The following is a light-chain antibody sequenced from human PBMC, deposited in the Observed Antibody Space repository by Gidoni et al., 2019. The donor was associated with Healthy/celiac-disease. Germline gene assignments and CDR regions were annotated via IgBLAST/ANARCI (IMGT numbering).Light chain of an antibody. CDR2: VAS. CDR3: QQYGSSPFT. V-gene: IGKV3-20*01. CDR1: QSVSSSY. J-gene: IGKJ3*01. Sequence: ETVLTQSPGSLSLSPGERATISCRASQSVSSSYFAWYQQKPGQAPRLLIYVASSRATGIPDRFSGSGSRTDFTLTISRLEPEDFAVYYCQQYGSSPFTFGPGTKVDIK.